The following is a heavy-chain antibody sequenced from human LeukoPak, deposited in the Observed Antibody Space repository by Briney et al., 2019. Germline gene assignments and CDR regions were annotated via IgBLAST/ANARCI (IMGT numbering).Heavy chain of an antibody. CDR3: ARDRIAAADDYYYGMDV. J-gene: IGHJ6*02. D-gene: IGHD6-13*01. CDR2: IKQDGSEK. Sequence: PGGSLRLSCAASGFTFSSYWMSWVRQAPGKGLEWVANIKQDGSEKYYVDSVKGRFTISRDNAKNSLYLQMNSLRAEDTAVYYCARDRIAAADDYYYGMDVWGQGTTDTVSS. V-gene: IGHV3-7*01. CDR1: GFTFSSYW.